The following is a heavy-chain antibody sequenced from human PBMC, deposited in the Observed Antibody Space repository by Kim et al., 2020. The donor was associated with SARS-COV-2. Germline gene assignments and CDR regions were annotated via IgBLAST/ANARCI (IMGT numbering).Heavy chain of an antibody. Sequence: ASVKVSCKASGDTFTRYYMHWVRQAPGQGLEWMGVIEPSGGSTTNTQKFQGRATMTRDTSTSTIYMELSSLRSEDTAVYYCLRGGTFDIWGQGTMVTVSS. CDR1: GDTFTRYY. CDR3: LRGGTFDI. J-gene: IGHJ3*02. V-gene: IGHV1-46*01. CDR2: IEPSGGST. D-gene: IGHD2-15*01.